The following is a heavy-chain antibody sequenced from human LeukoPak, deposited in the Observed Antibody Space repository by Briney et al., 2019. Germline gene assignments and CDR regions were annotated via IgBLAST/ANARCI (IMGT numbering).Heavy chain of an antibody. V-gene: IGHV3-15*01. D-gene: IGHD5-12*01. J-gene: IGHJ4*02. CDR3: ASNIGYSGYPPQVWFDY. Sequence: GGSLRLSCAASGFTFSNAWMSWVRQAPGKGLEWVGRIKSKTDGGTTDYAAPVKGRFTISRDDSKNTLYLQMNSLRAEDTAVYYCASNIGYSGYPPQVWFDYWGQGTLVTVSS. CDR1: GFTFSNAW. CDR2: IKSKTDGGTT.